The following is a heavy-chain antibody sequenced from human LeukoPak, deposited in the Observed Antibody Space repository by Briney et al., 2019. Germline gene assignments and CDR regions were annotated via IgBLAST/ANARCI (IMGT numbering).Heavy chain of an antibody. CDR3: ARLHPVQGYRESGYYYYYGMDV. J-gene: IGHJ6*04. D-gene: IGHD5-18*01. CDR1: GGTFSSYA. CDR2: IIPIFGTA. Sequence: SVKVSCKASGGTFSSYAISWVRQAPGRGLEWMGGIIPIFGTANYAQKFQGRVTITADESTSTAYMELSSLRSEDTAVYYCARLHPVQGYRESGYYYYYGMDVWGKGTTVTVSS. V-gene: IGHV1-69*01.